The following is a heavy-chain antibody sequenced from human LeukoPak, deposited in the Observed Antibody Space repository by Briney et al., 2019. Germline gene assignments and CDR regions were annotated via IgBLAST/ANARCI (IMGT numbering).Heavy chain of an antibody. CDR2: ISSSSSTI. CDR1: GFTFSSYS. Sequence: PGGSLRLSCAASGFTFSSYSMNWVRQAPGKGLEWVSYISSSSSTIYYADSVKGRFTISRDNSKNTLYLQMNSLRAEDTAVYYCAKLGRDYYDLYYFDYWGQGTLVTVSS. CDR3: AKLGRDYYDLYYFDY. V-gene: IGHV3-48*01. J-gene: IGHJ4*02. D-gene: IGHD3-22*01.